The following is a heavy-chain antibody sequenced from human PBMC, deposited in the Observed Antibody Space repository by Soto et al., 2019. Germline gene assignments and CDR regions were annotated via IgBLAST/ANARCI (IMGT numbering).Heavy chain of an antibody. J-gene: IGHJ6*02. Sequence: ASVKVSCKASGYTFTSYAMHWVRQAPGQRLEWMGWINAGNGNTKYSQKFQGRVTITRDTSASTAYMELSSLRSEDAAVYYCASSYSNYALIDYYYYGMDVWGQGTTVTVSS. CDR3: ASSYSNYALIDYYYYGMDV. D-gene: IGHD4-4*01. CDR2: INAGNGNT. V-gene: IGHV1-3*01. CDR1: GYTFTSYA.